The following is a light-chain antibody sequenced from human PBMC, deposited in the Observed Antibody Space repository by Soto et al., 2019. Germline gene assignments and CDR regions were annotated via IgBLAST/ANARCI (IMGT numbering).Light chain of an antibody. Sequence: DIQMTHSPSSLSASVGDRVTITCRASQGISTYLAWYQQKPGRAPKLLIHAASTLLDGVPSRFRGSGSGTDFTFTISRLQPEDIATYYCQQYENLPTFGQGTRLEIK. CDR3: QQYENLPT. V-gene: IGKV1-33*01. CDR2: AAS. CDR1: QGISTY. J-gene: IGKJ5*01.